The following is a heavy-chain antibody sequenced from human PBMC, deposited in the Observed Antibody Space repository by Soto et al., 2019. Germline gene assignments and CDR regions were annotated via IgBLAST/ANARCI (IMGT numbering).Heavy chain of an antibody. J-gene: IGHJ4*02. CDR3: AGQLTGTEYYFDY. V-gene: IGHV4-31*03. Sequence: SETLSLTCTVSGGSISSGGYYWSWIRQHPGKGLEWIGYIYYSGSTYYNPSLKSRVTISVDTSKNQFSLKLSSVTAADTAVYYCAGQLTGTEYYFDYWGQGTLVTVSS. CDR2: IYYSGST. D-gene: IGHD7-27*01. CDR1: GGSISSGGYY.